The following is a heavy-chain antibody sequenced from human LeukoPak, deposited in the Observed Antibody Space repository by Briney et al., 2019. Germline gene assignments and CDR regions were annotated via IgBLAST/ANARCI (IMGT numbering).Heavy chain of an antibody. CDR3: ARDRTVVPAANYWYFDL. CDR2: IYTSGSA. CDR1: GGSISSYY. Sequence: SETLSLTCTVSGGSISSYYWSWIRQPAGKGLEWIGRIYTSGSANYNPSLKSRVTMSVDTSKSQFSLKLSSMTAADTAVYYCARDRTVVPAANYWYFDLWGRGTLVTVSS. D-gene: IGHD2-2*01. V-gene: IGHV4-4*07. J-gene: IGHJ2*01.